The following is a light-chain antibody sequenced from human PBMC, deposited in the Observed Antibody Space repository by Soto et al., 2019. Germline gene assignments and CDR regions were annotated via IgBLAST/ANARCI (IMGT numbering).Light chain of an antibody. Sequence: DIQMTQSPSSLSASVGDRVTITCRASQSTSTWLARYQQKPGKAPKLLIFDASTLESGVPSRFSGSASGTEFTLTITSLQPDDFATYYCHHYTRAFGQGTKVEIK. CDR1: QSTSTW. J-gene: IGKJ1*01. V-gene: IGKV1-5*01. CDR2: DAS. CDR3: HHYTRA.